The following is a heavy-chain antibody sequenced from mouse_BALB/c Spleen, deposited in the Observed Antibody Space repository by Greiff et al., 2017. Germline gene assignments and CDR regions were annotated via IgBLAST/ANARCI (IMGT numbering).Heavy chain of an antibody. D-gene: IGHD1-1*01. J-gene: IGHJ1*01. Sequence: ESGPGLVKPSQSLSLTCTVTGYSITSDYAWNWIRQFPGNKLEWMGYISYSGSTSYNPSLKSRISITRDTSKNQFFLQLNSVTTEDTATYYCAREGIYYGYWYFDVWGAGTTVTVSS. CDR1: GYSITSDYA. V-gene: IGHV3-2*02. CDR3: AREGIYYGYWYFDV. CDR2: ISYSGST.